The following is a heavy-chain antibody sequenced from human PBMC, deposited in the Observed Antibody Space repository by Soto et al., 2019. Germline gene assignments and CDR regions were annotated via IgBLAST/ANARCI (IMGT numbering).Heavy chain of an antibody. J-gene: IGHJ4*02. CDR1: GFTFSTYA. CDR2: ISGSGDAT. Sequence: GGSLRLSCAASGFTFSTYAMSWVRQAPGKGLEWVSAISGSGDATYCADSVRGRFTISRDNSENTLYLPMNSLRAADTALYFCARSYYYDSTGYYRPFDYWGQGTLVTVSS. D-gene: IGHD3-22*01. CDR3: ARSYYYDSTGYYRPFDY. V-gene: IGHV3-23*01.